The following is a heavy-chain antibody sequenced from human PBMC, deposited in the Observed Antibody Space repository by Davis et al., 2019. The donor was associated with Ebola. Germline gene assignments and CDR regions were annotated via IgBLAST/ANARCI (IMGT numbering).Heavy chain of an antibody. CDR2: IYHSGST. CDR1: GGSISSSNW. V-gene: IGHV4-4*02. Sequence: SETLSLTCAVSGGSISSSNWWSWVRQPPGKGLEWIGEIYHSGSTNYNPSLKSRVTISVDKSKNQFSLKLSSVTAADTAVYYCARNKGYDILTDYFDYWGQGTLVTVSS. D-gene: IGHD3-9*01. CDR3: ARNKGYDILTDYFDY. J-gene: IGHJ4*02.